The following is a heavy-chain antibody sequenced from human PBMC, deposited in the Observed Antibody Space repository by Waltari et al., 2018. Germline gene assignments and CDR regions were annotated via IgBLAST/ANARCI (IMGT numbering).Heavy chain of an antibody. CDR3: ARGITIFGVVSDY. Sequence: QVQLVQSGAEVKKPGASVKVSCKVSGYTLTELSMHWVRQAPGKGLEWMGWINAGNGNTKYSQKFQGRVTITRDTSASTAYMELSSLRSEDTAVYYCARGITIFGVVSDYWGQGTLVTVSS. D-gene: IGHD3-3*01. CDR2: INAGNGNT. CDR1: GYTLTELS. V-gene: IGHV1-3*01. J-gene: IGHJ4*02.